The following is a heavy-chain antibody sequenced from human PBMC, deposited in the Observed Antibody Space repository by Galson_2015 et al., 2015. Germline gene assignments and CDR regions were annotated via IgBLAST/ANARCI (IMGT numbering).Heavy chain of an antibody. D-gene: IGHD2-2*01. CDR2: IIPIFGTA. Sequence: SVKVSCKASGGTFSSYAINWVRQAPGQGLEWMGGIIPIFGTAKYAQRFQGRVTISADESTRTAYMELSSLRSEDTAVYYCARQDSRYCSSISCSFDYWGQGPLVTVSS. CDR1: GGTFSSYA. CDR3: ARQDSRYCSSISCSFDY. J-gene: IGHJ4*02. V-gene: IGHV1-69*13.